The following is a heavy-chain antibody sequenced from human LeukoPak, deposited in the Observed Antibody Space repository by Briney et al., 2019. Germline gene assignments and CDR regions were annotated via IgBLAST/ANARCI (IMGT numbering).Heavy chain of an antibody. CDR1: GFTFSSYG. V-gene: IGHV3-30*02. CDR2: IRYDGSNK. D-gene: IGHD6-13*01. CDR3: AKGQSYSSSWHYFDY. Sequence: GGSLRLSCAASGFTFSSYGMHWVRQAPGKGLEWVAFIRYDGSNKYYADSVKGRFTISRDNSKNTLYLQMNSLRAEDTAVYYCAKGQSYSSSWHYFDYWGQGTLVTVSS. J-gene: IGHJ4*02.